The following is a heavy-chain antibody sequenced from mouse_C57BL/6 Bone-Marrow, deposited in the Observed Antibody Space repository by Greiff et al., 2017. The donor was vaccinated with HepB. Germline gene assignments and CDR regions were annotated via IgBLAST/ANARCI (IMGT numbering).Heavy chain of an antibody. CDR3: ARHDHDEGFAD. J-gene: IGHJ3*01. V-gene: IGHV5-2*01. Sequence: EVQLQESGGGLVQPGDSLKLSCESNEYEFPSHDMSWVRKTPEKSLELVAAINSDGGSTYYPDTMERRFIIARDNTKKTLYLQLSSLRSEDTAVYYCARHDHDEGFADWGQGTLVTVSA. CDR1: EYEFPSHD. CDR2: INSDGGST.